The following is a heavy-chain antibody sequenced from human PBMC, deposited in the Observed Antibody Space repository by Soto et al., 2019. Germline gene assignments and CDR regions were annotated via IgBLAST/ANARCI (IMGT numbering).Heavy chain of an antibody. V-gene: IGHV4-39*01. CDR2: IYYSGNT. CDR3: ARGITMVRGVIHTPYFDY. Sequence: PSETLSLTCAVSGYSISSNSHYWGWIRQPPGKGLEWIGSIYYSGNTYYNSSLKSRVTISVDTSQNQFSLKLSSVTAAATAVYFCARGITMVRGVIHTPYFDYWGQGTLVTVSS. CDR1: GYSISSNSHY. D-gene: IGHD3-10*01. J-gene: IGHJ4*02.